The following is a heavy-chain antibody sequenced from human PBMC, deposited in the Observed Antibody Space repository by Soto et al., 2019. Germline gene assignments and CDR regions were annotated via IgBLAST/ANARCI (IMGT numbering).Heavy chain of an antibody. J-gene: IGHJ6*02. D-gene: IGHD2-21*02. V-gene: IGHV4-59*01. Sequence: QVRLQESGPGLVKPSETLSLTCTVSGGSISSYYWSWIRQPPGKGLEWIGYMYNTGSTIYNPSLKGRVTISVDTSKNQFPLKLNSVTAADTAVYYCARDLWGYCGADCYPLDVWGQGTTVTVSS. CDR1: GGSISSYY. CDR3: ARDLWGYCGADCYPLDV. CDR2: MYNTGST.